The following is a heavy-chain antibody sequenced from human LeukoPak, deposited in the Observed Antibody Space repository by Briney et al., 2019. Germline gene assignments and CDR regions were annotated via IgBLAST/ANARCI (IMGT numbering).Heavy chain of an antibody. Sequence: SVKVSCKASGGTFSSYAISWVRQAPGQGLEWMGGIIPIFGTANYAQKFQGRVTITTDESTSTAYMELSSLRSEDTAVYYCARSLNYDFWSGYPPGRFDPWGQGTLVTVSS. CDR1: GGTFSSYA. V-gene: IGHV1-69*05. D-gene: IGHD3-3*01. J-gene: IGHJ5*02. CDR3: ARSLNYDFWSGYPPGRFDP. CDR2: IIPIFGTA.